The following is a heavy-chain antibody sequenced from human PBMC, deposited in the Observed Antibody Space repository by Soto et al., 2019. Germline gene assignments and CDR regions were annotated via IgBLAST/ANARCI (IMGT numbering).Heavy chain of an antibody. V-gene: IGHV4-34*01. CDR3: TRAERPPRTWLDS. CDR1: GGSFRNYY. J-gene: IGHJ5*01. CDR2: VNYIGEA. Sequence: SETLSLTCVVYGGSFRNYYWIWVHQRPVKCLVWIGEVNYIGEATYNPAFQRGLTISLDTFNNQFSMTMTTVTAADPAMYFCTRAERPPRTWLDSWGQGTEVTVSS. D-gene: IGHD6-25*01.